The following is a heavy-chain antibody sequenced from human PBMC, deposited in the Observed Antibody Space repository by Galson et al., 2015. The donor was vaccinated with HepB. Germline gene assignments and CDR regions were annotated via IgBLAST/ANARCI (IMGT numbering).Heavy chain of an antibody. D-gene: IGHD2-2*01. Sequence: SLRLSCAASGFTFSSYSMNWVRQAPGKGLEWVSYISSSSSTIYYADSVKGRFTISRDNAKNSLYLQMNSLRAEDTAVYYCARDPGRCPHASCYPTFDYCGQGTLVTVSS. CDR1: GFTFSSYS. V-gene: IGHV3-48*01. CDR3: ARDPGRCPHASCYPTFDY. J-gene: IGHJ4*02. CDR2: ISSSSSTI.